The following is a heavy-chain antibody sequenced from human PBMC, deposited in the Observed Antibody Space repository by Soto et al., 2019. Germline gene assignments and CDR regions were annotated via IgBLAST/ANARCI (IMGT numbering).Heavy chain of an antibody. D-gene: IGHD3-22*01. Sequence: QVQLQQWGAGLLTPSETLSLTCAVYGGSFSGYYWSWIRQPPGKGLEWIGEINHSGSTNYNPSLKSRVTISVDTSKNQFSLKLSSVTAADTAVYYCARGWEYYYDSSGYYYDYWGQGTLVTVSS. J-gene: IGHJ4*02. CDR1: GGSFSGYY. CDR2: INHSGST. CDR3: ARGWEYYYDSSGYYYDY. V-gene: IGHV4-34*01.